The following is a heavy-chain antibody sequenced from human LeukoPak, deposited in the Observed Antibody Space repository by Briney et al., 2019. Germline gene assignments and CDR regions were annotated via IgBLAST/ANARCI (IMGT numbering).Heavy chain of an antibody. J-gene: IGHJ5*02. D-gene: IGHD1-26*01. V-gene: IGHV3-7*01. CDR1: GFTFSSYW. CDR2: IKQDGSEK. Sequence: GGSLRLSCAASGFTFSSYWMSWVRQAPGKGLEWVANIKQDGSEKYYVDSVKGRFTISRDNAKNSLYLQMNSLGAEDTAVYYWAREVGISWLDPLGQGTLVTGFS. CDR3: AREVGISWLDP.